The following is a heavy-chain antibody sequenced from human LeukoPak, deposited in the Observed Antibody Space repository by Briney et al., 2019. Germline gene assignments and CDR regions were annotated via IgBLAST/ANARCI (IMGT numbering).Heavy chain of an antibody. Sequence: PGGSLRLSCAASGFTFSSYSMNWVRQAPGKGLEWVSSISSSSSYIYYADSVKGRFTISRDNAKNSLYLQMNSLRAEDTAVYYCARAPGGGGYYDNDYWGQGTLVTVSS. V-gene: IGHV3-21*01. J-gene: IGHJ4*02. CDR2: ISSSSSYI. CDR3: ARAPGGGGYYDNDY. D-gene: IGHD3-22*01. CDR1: GFTFSSYS.